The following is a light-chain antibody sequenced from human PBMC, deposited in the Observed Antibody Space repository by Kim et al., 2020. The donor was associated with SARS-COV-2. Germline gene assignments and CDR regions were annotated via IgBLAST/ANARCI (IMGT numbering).Light chain of an antibody. CDR2: GTS. V-gene: IGKV3-20*01. Sequence: EIVLTQSPGSLSLAPGESATLSCRASQAVANLHFVWYQHKVGQAPRVLIYGTSTRAPGIPDRFSGSGSGGDSGTDFSLTISRLEPEDFATYYCLQYNTSPYTFGQGTKLEIK. J-gene: IGKJ2*01. CDR3: LQYNTSPYT. CDR1: QAVANLH.